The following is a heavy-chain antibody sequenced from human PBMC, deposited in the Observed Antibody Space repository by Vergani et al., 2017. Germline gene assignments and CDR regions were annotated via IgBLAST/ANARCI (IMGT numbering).Heavy chain of an antibody. CDR3: ARDIESTFDY. J-gene: IGHJ4*02. V-gene: IGHV1-69*04. CDR1: GGTFSSYA. Sequence: QVQLVQSGAEVKKPGSSVKVSCKASGGTFSSYAISWVRQAPGQGLEWMGRIIPILGIANYAQKCQGRVTITADKSTSTAYMELSSLRSEDTAVYYCARDIESTFDYWGQGTLVTVSS. D-gene: IGHD5-24*01. CDR2: IIPILGIA.